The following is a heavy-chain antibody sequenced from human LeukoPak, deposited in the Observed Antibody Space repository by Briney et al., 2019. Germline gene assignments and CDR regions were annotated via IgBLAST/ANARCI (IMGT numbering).Heavy chain of an antibody. J-gene: IGHJ4*02. V-gene: IGHV3-72*01. D-gene: IGHD1-7*01. Sequence: GGSLRLSCAASGFTFSDHYMDWVRQAPGKGLEWVGRSRDEANSYTTEYAASVKGRFTISRDDSKNSLYLQMNSLKTEDTAVYYCASGVTGTTDYWGQGTLVTVSS. CDR2: SRDEANSYTT. CDR3: ASGVTGTTDY. CDR1: GFTFSDHY.